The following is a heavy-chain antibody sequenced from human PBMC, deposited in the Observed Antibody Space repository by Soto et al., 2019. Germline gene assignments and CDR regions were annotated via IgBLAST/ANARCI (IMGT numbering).Heavy chain of an antibody. CDR1: GFRYSTYG. CDR2: VSGGSGTT. Sequence: EVQLLESGGGLVQPGGSLRLSCAVSGFRYSTYGVTWVRQAPGKGLEWFSGVSGGSGTTHYKDSVRGRFTVTGDNSKNTVYLEMNSLRLEDTAVYYCTRWNGYADYWGQGTMVTVSS. V-gene: IGHV3-23*01. D-gene: IGHD1-1*01. J-gene: IGHJ4*02. CDR3: TRWNGYADY.